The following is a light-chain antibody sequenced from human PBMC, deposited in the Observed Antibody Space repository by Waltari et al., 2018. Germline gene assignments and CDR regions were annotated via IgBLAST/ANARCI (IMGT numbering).Light chain of an antibody. V-gene: IGLV1-40*01. CDR1: SSNIGAGFA. J-gene: IGLJ3*02. CDR3: QSYGSDWV. CDR2: VNN. Sequence: QSVLTQPPSVSGAPGQRVTISCTGSSSNIGAGFAVHWYQQLPGTAPKLLIYVNNNRPSGVPDRFSGSKSGTSASLAITGLQAEDEADYYCQSYGSDWVFGGGTKLTVL.